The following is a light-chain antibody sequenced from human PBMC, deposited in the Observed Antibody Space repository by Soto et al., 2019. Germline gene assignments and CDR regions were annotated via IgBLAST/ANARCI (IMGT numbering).Light chain of an antibody. Sequence: EIVLTQSPGTLSLSPGQRGTLSCRASQSVSSTYLAWYQQKPGQAPRLLIYGTSIRATGIPDRFSGSGSGTDFTLTISRQEPEDFAVYSCQQYGTSPYTFGQGTKLEIK. J-gene: IGKJ2*01. CDR3: QQYGTSPYT. CDR1: QSVSSTY. V-gene: IGKV3-20*01. CDR2: GTS.